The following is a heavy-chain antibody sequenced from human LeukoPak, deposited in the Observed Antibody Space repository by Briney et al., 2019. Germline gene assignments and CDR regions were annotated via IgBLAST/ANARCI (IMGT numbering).Heavy chain of an antibody. CDR3: AREGGYSYGFDWDY. Sequence: SETLSLTCAVYGGSFSGYYWSWIRQPPGKGLEWIGEINHSGSTNCNPSLKSRVTISVDTSKNQFSLKLSSVTAADTAVYYCAREGGYSYGFDWDYWGQGTLVTVSS. V-gene: IGHV4-34*01. CDR2: INHSGST. CDR1: GGSFSGYY. J-gene: IGHJ4*02. D-gene: IGHD5-18*01.